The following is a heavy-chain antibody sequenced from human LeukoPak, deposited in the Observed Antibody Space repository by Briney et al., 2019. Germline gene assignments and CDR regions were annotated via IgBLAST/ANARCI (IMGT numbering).Heavy chain of an antibody. CDR1: GFTFSSYA. D-gene: IGHD6-13*01. CDR2: ISYDRSNK. Sequence: GGSLRLSCAASGFTFSSYAMHWVRQAPGKGLEWVAVISYDRSNKYYADSVKGRFTISRDNSKNTLYLQMNSLRAEDTAVYYCARDNDSSSWYIYFDLWGRGTLVTVSS. V-gene: IGHV3-30-3*01. CDR3: ARDNDSSSWYIYFDL. J-gene: IGHJ2*01.